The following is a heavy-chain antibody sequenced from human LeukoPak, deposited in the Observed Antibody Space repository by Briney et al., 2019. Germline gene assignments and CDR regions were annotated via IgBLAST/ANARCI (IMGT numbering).Heavy chain of an antibody. CDR1: GGSISSYY. Sequence: SETLSFTCTVSGGSISSYYWSWIRQPAGKGLEWIGRIYTSGSTNYNPSLKSRVTMSVDTSKNQFSLKLSSVTAADTAVYYCASRTTVVTRSDAFDIWGQGTMVTVSS. CDR2: IYTSGST. CDR3: ASRTTVVTRSDAFDI. J-gene: IGHJ3*02. V-gene: IGHV4-4*07. D-gene: IGHD4-23*01.